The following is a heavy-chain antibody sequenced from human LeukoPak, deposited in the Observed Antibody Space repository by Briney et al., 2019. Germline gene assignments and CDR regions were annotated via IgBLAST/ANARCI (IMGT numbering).Heavy chain of an antibody. J-gene: IGHJ4*02. V-gene: IGHV4-38-2*02. CDR1: GYSISSGYY. CDR3: AREGGRMWAAAGIVY. D-gene: IGHD6-13*01. Sequence: SETLSLTCTVSGYSISSGYYWGWIRQPPGKGLEWIGSIYHSGSTYYNPSLKSRVTISVDTSKNQFSLKLSSVTAADTAVYYCAREGGRMWAAAGIVYWGQGTLVTVSS. CDR2: IYHSGST.